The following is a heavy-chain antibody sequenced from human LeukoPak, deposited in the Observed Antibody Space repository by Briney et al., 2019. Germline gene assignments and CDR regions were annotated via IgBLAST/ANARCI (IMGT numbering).Heavy chain of an antibody. J-gene: IGHJ4*02. CDR2: IYYSGST. CDR1: GGSISSSSYY. CDR3: ARRSFEYCSSTSCYGKLGAIDY. Sequence: SETLSLTCTVSGGSISSSSYYWGWIRQPPGKGLEWIGSIYYSGSTYYNPSLKSRVTISVDTSKNQFSLKLSSVTAADTAVYYCARRSFEYCSSTSCYGKLGAIDYWGQGTLVTVSS. D-gene: IGHD2-2*01. V-gene: IGHV4-39*01.